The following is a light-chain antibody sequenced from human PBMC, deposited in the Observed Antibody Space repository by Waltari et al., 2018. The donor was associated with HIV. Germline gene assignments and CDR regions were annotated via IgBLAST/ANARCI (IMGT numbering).Light chain of an antibody. CDR3: SAYTSSNLV. V-gene: IGLV2-18*02. CDR1: SSDVGSDNR. Sequence: QSPLTPPPSVSASPGQSVTIPCTGSSSDVGSDNRDSGSQQPPGTAPKLRIYEVGIRPSGVPDRFSGSKSGNTAALIISGLQAEDGADYYCSAYTSSNLVLGGGTKLAVL. CDR2: EVG. J-gene: IGLJ2*01.